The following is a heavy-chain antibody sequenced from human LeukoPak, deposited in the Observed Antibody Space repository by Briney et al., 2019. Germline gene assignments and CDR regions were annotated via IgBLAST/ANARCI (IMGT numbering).Heavy chain of an antibody. CDR3: ARNVEMATIDASDI. D-gene: IGHD5-24*01. CDR2: IYYTGST. J-gene: IGHJ3*02. CDR1: GGSISSYY. Sequence: SETQIPSCTVSGGSISSYYWSWIRQPPGKGLEWIGYIYYTGSTNYNPSLKSRVTISVDTSKNQFSLKLSSVTAADTAMYYCARNVEMATIDASDIWGQGPMTTVSS. V-gene: IGHV4-59*01.